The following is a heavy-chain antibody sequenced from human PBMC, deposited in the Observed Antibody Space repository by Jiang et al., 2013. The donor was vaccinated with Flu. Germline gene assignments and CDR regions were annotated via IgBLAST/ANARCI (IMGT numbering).Heavy chain of an antibody. CDR1: VGPSVVTT. D-gene: IGHD6-19*01. CDR3: ARVKQWLLGTLDV. CDR2: SIIVEST. Sequence: LKPSETLSLTCAVYVGPSVVTTGAGSASPQGRGWSGLGKSIIVESTNYNPSLKSRVTISVDTSKNQFSLKLSSVTAADTAVYYCARVKQWLLGTLDVWGQGTTVTVSS. V-gene: IGHV4-34*01. J-gene: IGHJ6*02.